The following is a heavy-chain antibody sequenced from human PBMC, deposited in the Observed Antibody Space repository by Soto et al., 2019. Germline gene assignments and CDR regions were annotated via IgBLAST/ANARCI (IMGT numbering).Heavy chain of an antibody. CDR3: AKELYYYDSSGYYPLDY. Sequence: QVQLVESGGGVVQPGRSLRLSCAASGFTFSSYGMHWVRQAPGKGLEWVAVISYDGSNKYYADSVKGRFTISRDNSKNXXYLQMNSLRAEDTAVYYCAKELYYYDSSGYYPLDYWGQGTLVTVSS. V-gene: IGHV3-30*18. CDR2: ISYDGSNK. CDR1: GFTFSSYG. D-gene: IGHD3-22*01. J-gene: IGHJ4*02.